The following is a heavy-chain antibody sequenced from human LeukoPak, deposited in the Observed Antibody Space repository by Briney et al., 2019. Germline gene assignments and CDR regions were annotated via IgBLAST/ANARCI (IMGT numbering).Heavy chain of an antibody. CDR2: ISGSVGST. V-gene: IGHV3-23*01. CDR1: GFTFSSNG. J-gene: IGHJ4*02. Sequence: GGSLRLSCVASGFTFSSNGMSWVRQAPGKGLEWVSVISGSVGSTYYADSVKGRFTISRDNSKNTLYLQMNSLRAEDTAVYYCAKHRRGGTLFDYWGQGTLVTVSS. CDR3: AKHRRGGTLFDY. D-gene: IGHD2-15*01.